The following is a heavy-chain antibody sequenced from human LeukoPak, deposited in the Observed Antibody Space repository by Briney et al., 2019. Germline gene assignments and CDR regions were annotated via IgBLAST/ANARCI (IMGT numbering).Heavy chain of an antibody. D-gene: IGHD2-15*01. CDR2: ITSSGSTI. CDR3: ARDIPHYCSGGSCYSGASDI. V-gene: IGHV3-48*03. CDR1: GFTFSSYE. Sequence: GGSLRLSCAASGFTFSSYEMNWVRQAPGKGLEWVSYITSSGSTIYYADSVKGRFTSSRDNAKNSLYLQMNSLRAEDTAVYYCARDIPHYCSGGSCYSGASDIWGQGTMVTVSS. J-gene: IGHJ3*02.